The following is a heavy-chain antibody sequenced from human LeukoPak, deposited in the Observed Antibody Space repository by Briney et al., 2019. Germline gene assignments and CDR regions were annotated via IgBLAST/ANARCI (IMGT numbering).Heavy chain of an antibody. J-gene: IGHJ4*02. CDR2: ISYDGSNK. CDR1: GFTFSSYG. CDR3: ANLNYYDSSGYFPNVGY. V-gene: IGHV3-30*18. Sequence: GGSLRLSCAASGFTFSSYGMHWVRQAPGKGLEWVAVISYDGSNKYYADSVKGRFTISRDNSKNTLYLQMNSLRAEDTAVYYCANLNYYDSSGYFPNVGYWGQGTLVTVSS. D-gene: IGHD3-22*01.